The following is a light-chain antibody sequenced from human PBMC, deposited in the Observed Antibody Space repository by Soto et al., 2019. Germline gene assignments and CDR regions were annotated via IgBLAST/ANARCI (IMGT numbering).Light chain of an antibody. V-gene: IGLV4-69*01. CDR1: SGHSSYA. CDR2: VNSDGSH. CDR3: QTWDTGMV. J-gene: IGLJ2*01. Sequence: QLVLTQSPSASASLGASVRLTCTLSSGHSSYAIAWHQQQPQKGPRYLMKVNSDGSHNKGDGIPDRFSGSSSGAERYLTISSLQSEDEADYFCQTWDTGMVFGGGTKLTVL.